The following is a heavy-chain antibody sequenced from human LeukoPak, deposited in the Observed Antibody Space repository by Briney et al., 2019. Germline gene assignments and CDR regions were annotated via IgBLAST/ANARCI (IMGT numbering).Heavy chain of an antibody. CDR2: ISSSSSYI. V-gene: IGHV3-21*01. D-gene: IGHD2-2*01. CDR3: ARDRSYPGAFDI. Sequence: GGSLRLSCAASGFTFSSYAMSWVRQAPGKGLEWVSSISSSSSYIYYADSVKGRFTISRDNAKNSLYLQMNSLRAEDTAVYYCARDRSYPGAFDIWGQGTMVTVSS. J-gene: IGHJ3*02. CDR1: GFTFSSYA.